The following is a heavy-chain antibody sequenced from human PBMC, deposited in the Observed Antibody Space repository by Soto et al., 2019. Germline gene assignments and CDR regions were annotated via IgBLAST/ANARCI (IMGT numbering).Heavy chain of an antibody. CDR2: ISAYNGNT. CDR1: GYTFTSYG. D-gene: IGHD6-13*01. Sequence: QVQLVQSGAEVKKPGASVKVSCKASGYTFTSYGISWVRQAPGQGIDWMGWISAYNGNTNYAQKLQGRVTMTTDTSTSTAYMELRSLISDDTAVYYWARDGSSWSYYYYGMDVWGQGTTVTVSS. V-gene: IGHV1-18*01. J-gene: IGHJ6*02. CDR3: ARDGSSWSYYYYGMDV.